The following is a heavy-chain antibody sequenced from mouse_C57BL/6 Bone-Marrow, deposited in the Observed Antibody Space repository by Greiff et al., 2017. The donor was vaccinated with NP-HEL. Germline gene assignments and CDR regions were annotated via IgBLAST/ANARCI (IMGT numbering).Heavy chain of an antibody. D-gene: IGHD2-4*01. CDR2: IYPGDGDT. CDR1: GYAFSSYW. V-gene: IGHV1-80*01. J-gene: IGHJ1*03. CDR3: ARPQPLYYDYVSYWYFDV. Sequence: QVQLQQSGAELVKPGASVKISCKASGYAFSSYWMNWVKQRPGKGLEWIGQIYPGDGDTNYNGKFKGKATLTADKSSSTAYMQLSSLTSEDSAVYFCARPQPLYYDYVSYWYFDVWGTGTTVTVSS.